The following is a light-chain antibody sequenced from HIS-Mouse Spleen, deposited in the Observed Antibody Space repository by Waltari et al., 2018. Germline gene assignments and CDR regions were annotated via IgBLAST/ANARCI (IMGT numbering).Light chain of an antibody. CDR3: AAWDDSLSGYV. CDR2: RNN. CDR1: SSTIGSNY. J-gene: IGLJ1*01. Sequence: QSVLTQPPSASGTPGQRVTIPSSGSSSTIGSNYVYWYQQRPGTAPKLLISRNNQRPSGVPDRFSGSKSGTSASLAISGLRSEDEADYYCAAWDDSLSGYVFGTGTKVTVL. V-gene: IGLV1-47*01.